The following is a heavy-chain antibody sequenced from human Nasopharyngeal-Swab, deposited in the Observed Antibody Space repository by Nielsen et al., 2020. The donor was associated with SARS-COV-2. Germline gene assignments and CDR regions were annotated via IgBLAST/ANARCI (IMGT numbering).Heavy chain of an antibody. CDR2: IYYSGST. V-gene: IGHV4-31*03. CDR3: ARGGYYFDY. CDR1: GGSISSGGYN. J-gene: IGHJ4*02. Sequence: SETLCLTCTVSGGSISSGGYNWSGNRQHPGKGLEWIGYIYYSGSTYYNPSLKSRVTISVDTSKNQFSLKLSSVTAADTAVYYCARGGYYFDYRGQGTLVTVSS.